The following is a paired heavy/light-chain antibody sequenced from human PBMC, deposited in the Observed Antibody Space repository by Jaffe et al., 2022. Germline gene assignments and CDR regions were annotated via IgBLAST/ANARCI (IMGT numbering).Heavy chain of an antibody. Sequence: EVQLVESGGRVVRPGESLRLSCAASGFTFDDYGMSWVRQAPGKGLEWVSDISWDAGSANYADSVKGRFTISRDNAKNSLYLQMNNLRGEDTALYRCARARGITMVQGVITHGSFDIWGQGTMVTVSS. D-gene: IGHD3-10*01. CDR2: ISWDAGSA. CDR3: ARARGITMVQGVITHGSFDI. V-gene: IGHV3-20*01. J-gene: IGHJ3*02. CDR1: GFTFDDYG.
Light chain of an antibody. J-gene: IGLJ2*01. CDR3: QSYDNSLSGPVI. V-gene: IGLV1-40*01. CDR1: SSNFGAGYD. Sequence: SVLTQPPSVSGAPGQRVTISCTGSSSNFGAGYDVHWYQHLPGTAPKLLIYGDNNRPSGVPDRFSGSKSGTSASLAITGLQAEDEADYYCQSYDNSLSGPVIFGGGTKLTVL. CDR2: GDN.